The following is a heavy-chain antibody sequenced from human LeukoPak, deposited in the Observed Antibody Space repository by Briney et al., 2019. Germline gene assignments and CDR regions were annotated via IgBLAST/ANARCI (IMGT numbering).Heavy chain of an antibody. CDR1: GGSISSSSYY. CDR2: IYYSGST. Sequence: SETLSLTCTVSGGSISSSSYYWGWIRQPPGKGLEWIGSIYYSGSTYYNPSLKSRVTISVDTSKNQFSLKLSSVTAAATAVYYCACQTRGLFDYWGQGTLVTVSS. D-gene: IGHD1-14*01. J-gene: IGHJ4*02. CDR3: ACQTRGLFDY. V-gene: IGHV4-39*01.